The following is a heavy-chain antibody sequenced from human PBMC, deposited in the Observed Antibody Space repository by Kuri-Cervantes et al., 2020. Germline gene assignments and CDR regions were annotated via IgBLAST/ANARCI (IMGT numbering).Heavy chain of an antibody. D-gene: IGHD6-6*01. CDR2: IYSGGST. CDR3: ARDGHSGSSDYYYGMDV. V-gene: IGHV3-53*01. J-gene: IGHJ6*02. Sequence: GESLKISCAASGFTVSSNYMSWVRQAPGKGLEWVSVIYSGGSTYYADSVKGRFTISRDNSKNTLYLQMNSLRAEDTAVYYCARDGHSGSSDYYYGMDVWGQGTTVTVSS. CDR1: GFTVSSNY.